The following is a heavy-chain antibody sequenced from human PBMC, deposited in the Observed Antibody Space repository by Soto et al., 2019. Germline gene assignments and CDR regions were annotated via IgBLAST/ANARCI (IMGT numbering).Heavy chain of an antibody. CDR1: GFTLSSYW. J-gene: IGHJ4*02. CDR2: TRQDGGQS. D-gene: IGHD6-19*01. Sequence: GGSLRLSCEASGFTLSSYWMSWIRQAPGKGLEWVANTRQDGGQSYLVDSVQGRFTISTXXXXXSXHXQXXXLSAXDTAVYYCVRDGSTGWHVDSSGQGSLVTVSS. V-gene: IGHV3-7*01. CDR3: VRDGSTGWHVDS.